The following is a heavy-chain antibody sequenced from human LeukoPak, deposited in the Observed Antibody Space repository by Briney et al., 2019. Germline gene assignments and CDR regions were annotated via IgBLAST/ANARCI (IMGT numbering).Heavy chain of an antibody. V-gene: IGHV3-7*01. J-gene: IGHJ3*02. CDR2: IKQEGSEK. CDR1: GFTFSSYW. CDR3: ARALPGTNAFNI. D-gene: IGHD1-1*01. Sequence: GGSLRLSCAASGFTFSSYWMSWVRQAPGKGLEWVANIKQEGSEKYYVDSVKGRFSISRDNAKNSLYLQMNSLRADDTAVYYCARALPGTNAFNIWGQGTMVTVSS.